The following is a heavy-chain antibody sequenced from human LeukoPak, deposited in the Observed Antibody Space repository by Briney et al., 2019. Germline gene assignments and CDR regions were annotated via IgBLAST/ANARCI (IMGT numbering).Heavy chain of an antibody. V-gene: IGHV1-46*01. CDR3: ARVPNWRYYLDY. J-gene: IGHJ4*02. D-gene: IGHD2-8*01. Sequence: ASVKVSCKASGYTLSSYDMHWVRQAPGQGPEWMAIINPSAGSTDYARKFQGRVTVTRDTSTSTVYMELSSLTSEDTAVYYCARVPNWRYYLDYWGQGTLVTVSS. CDR1: GYTLSSYD. CDR2: INPSAGST.